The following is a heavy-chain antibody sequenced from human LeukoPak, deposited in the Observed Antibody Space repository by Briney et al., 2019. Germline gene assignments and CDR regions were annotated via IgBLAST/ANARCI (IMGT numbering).Heavy chain of an antibody. CDR1: GGTFSSYA. CDR3: ARGPGGRSGYYPLEDYYYYYYMDV. V-gene: IGHV1-69*06. Sequence: SVKVSCKASGGTFSSYAISWVRQAPGQGLEWMGGIIPIFGTANYAQKFQGRVTITADKSTSTAYMELSSLRSDDTAVYYCARGPGGRSGYYPLEDYYYYYYMDVWGKGTTVTVSS. CDR2: IIPIFGTA. J-gene: IGHJ6*03. D-gene: IGHD3-22*01.